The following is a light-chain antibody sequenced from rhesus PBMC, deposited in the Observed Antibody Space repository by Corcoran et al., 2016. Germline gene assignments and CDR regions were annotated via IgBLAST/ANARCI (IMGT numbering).Light chain of an antibody. CDR3: LRSSVWPRLN. V-gene: IGKV3-24*04. CDR2: GAS. Sequence: EIVMTQSPATLALSPGERATRSCRASQSVSSHLAWYQHKPGQAPRLPIYGASRRATGIPDRFSGSVAGTEFTLTIRSLEPGDVGLYFWLRSSVWPRLNFGGGTEVEMK. CDR1: QSVSSH. J-gene: IGKJ4*01.